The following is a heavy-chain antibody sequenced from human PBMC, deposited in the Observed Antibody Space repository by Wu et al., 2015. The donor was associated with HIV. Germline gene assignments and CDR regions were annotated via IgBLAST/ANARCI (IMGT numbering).Heavy chain of an antibody. J-gene: IGHJ6*02. CDR2: ISAYELVT. CDR1: GYTFTSYG. CDR3: VKENQQWPTEYPIPNYPTVWKRP. Sequence: QVQLVQSGAEVKKPGASVKVSCKASGYTFTSYGISWVRQAPGQGLEWMGWISAYELVTQTMHRKVPGQRFHHDHKDTSTSTAYHGLRSLKDKLTTRRVLNCVKENQQWPTEYPIPNYPTVWKRPWGQGNHG. V-gene: IGHV1-18*01. D-gene: IGHD6-19*01.